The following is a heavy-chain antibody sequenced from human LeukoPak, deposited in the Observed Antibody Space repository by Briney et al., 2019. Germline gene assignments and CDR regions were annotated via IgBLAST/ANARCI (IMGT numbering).Heavy chain of an antibody. V-gene: IGHV4-34*01. D-gene: IGHD1-26*01. CDR3: ARGRDSGRHYAR. Sequence: SETLSLTCAVYGGSFSGYYWSWIRQPPGKGLEWIGEINHSGSTNYNPSLKSRVTISVDTSKNQLSLKLSSVTAADTAVYYCARGRDSGRHYARWGQGTLVTVSS. CDR2: INHSGST. J-gene: IGHJ4*02. CDR1: GGSFSGYY.